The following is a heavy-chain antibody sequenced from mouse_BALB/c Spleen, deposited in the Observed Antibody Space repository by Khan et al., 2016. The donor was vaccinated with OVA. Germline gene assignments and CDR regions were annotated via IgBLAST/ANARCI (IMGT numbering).Heavy chain of an antibody. CDR3: ARSNYYGSGLYAMDD. CDR2: IAPGSGST. CDR1: GYTFTSYW. V-gene: IGHV1S41*01. Sequence: DLVMPGAAVTLSCKASGYTFTSYWINWIKQRPGQGLEWIGRIAPGSGSTSSNDMFKGKATLTVDASSSTAYIQLSSLLSDVSAVYFCARSNYYGSGLYAMDDWGQGTSVTVSS. J-gene: IGHJ4*01. D-gene: IGHD1-1*01.